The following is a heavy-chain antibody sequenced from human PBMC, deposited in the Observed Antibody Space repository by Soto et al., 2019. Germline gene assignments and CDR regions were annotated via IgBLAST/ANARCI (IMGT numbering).Heavy chain of an antibody. D-gene: IGHD3-10*01. Sequence: SVKVSCKASGYTFTSYGISWVRQAPGQGLEWMGGIIPIFGTANYAQKFQGRVTITADESTSTAYMELSSLRSEDTAVYYCARDSGSYSRTPSYYYYGMDVWGQGTTVTVSS. CDR1: GYTFTSYG. J-gene: IGHJ6*02. V-gene: IGHV1-69*13. CDR3: ARDSGSYSRTPSYYYYGMDV. CDR2: IIPIFGTA.